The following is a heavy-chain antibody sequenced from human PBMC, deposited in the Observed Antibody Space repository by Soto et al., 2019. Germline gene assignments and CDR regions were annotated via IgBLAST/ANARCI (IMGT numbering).Heavy chain of an antibody. D-gene: IGHD1-1*01. CDR3: ARDGTYNWV. J-gene: IGHJ4*02. CDR2: IYSGGDT. Sequence: ELQLVASGGGLVQPGGSLRLSCAASEFTASNNYLRWVRPAPGKGLEWVSLIYSGGDTYYADSVKGRFTISRDNSKNTLYLQMNSLRAEDTAVYYCARDGTYNWVGGQGILVTVSS. V-gene: IGHV3-66*01. CDR1: EFTASNNY.